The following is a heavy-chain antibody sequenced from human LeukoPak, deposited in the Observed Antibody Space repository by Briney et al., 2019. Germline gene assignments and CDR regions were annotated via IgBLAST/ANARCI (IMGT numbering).Heavy chain of an antibody. Sequence: PGGSLRLSSAASGFTFSSYSMNWVRQAPGTGLEWVSSISSSSSYIYYADSVKGRFTISRDNAKNSLYLQMNSLRAEDTAVYYCARAEQYYDILTGYYLVPQFDYWGQGTLVTVSS. CDR3: ARAEQYYDILTGYYLVPQFDY. J-gene: IGHJ4*02. CDR1: GFTFSSYS. V-gene: IGHV3-21*01. D-gene: IGHD3-9*01. CDR2: ISSSSSYI.